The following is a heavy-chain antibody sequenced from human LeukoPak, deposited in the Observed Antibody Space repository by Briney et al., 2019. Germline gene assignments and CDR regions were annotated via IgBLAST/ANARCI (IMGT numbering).Heavy chain of an antibody. D-gene: IGHD3-22*01. CDR1: GYTFTSYG. V-gene: IGHV1-18*01. Sequence: ASVKVSCKASGYTFTSYGISWVRQAPGQGLEWMGWISAYNGNTNYAQKLQGRVTMTTDTSTSTAYMELRSLRFDDTAVYYRARAEDSSGYVGFDYWGQGTLVTVSS. CDR2: ISAYNGNT. CDR3: ARAEDSSGYVGFDY. J-gene: IGHJ4*02.